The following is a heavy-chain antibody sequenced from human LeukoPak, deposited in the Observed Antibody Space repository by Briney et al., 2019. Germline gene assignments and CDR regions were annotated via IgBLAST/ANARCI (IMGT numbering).Heavy chain of an antibody. CDR3: ARGRLRYFDWLKYYYYYYMDV. D-gene: IGHD3-9*01. J-gene: IGHJ6*03. CDR1: GGTFSSYA. Sequence: GASVKVSCKASGGTFSSYAISWVRQAPGQGLEWMGWMNPNSGNTGYAQKFQGRVTMTRNTSISTAYMELSSLRSEDTAVYYCARGRLRYFDWLKYYYYYYMDVWGKGTTVTISS. CDR2: MNPNSGNT. V-gene: IGHV1-8*02.